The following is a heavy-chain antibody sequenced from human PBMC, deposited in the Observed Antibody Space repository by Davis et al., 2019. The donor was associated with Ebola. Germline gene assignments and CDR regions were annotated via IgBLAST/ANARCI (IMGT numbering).Heavy chain of an antibody. J-gene: IGHJ4*02. CDR2: IYNGGST. Sequence: GGSLRLSCAASGFTVSSNYMSWVRQAPGKGLEWVSVIYNGGSTYYADSVKGRFTISRDNAKNSLYLQLNTLRDEDTAVYFCVSAGWDHWGQGTLVTVSS. V-gene: IGHV3-53*01. D-gene: IGHD2-15*01. CDR3: VSAGWDH. CDR1: GFTVSSNY.